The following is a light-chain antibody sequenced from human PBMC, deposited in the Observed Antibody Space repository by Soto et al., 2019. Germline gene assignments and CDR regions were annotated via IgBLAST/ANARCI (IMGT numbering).Light chain of an antibody. V-gene: IGKV1-6*01. J-gene: IGKJ1*01. CDR3: LQDYNFPRT. CDR2: AAS. CDR1: QGIRND. Sequence: IQITHCPSSMSAFGGDRVWHICRASQGIRNDLGWYQQKPGKAPKLLIYAASSLQSGVPSRFSGSGSGTDFTLTISSLQPEDFATYYCLQDYNFPRTFGQGTKVDI.